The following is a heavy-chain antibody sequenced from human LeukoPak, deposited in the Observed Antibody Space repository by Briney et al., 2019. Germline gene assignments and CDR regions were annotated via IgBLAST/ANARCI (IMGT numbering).Heavy chain of an antibody. CDR1: GGSISTSGYY. D-gene: IGHD2-8*01. CDR2: MYYSGIT. Sequence: SETLSLTCSVSGGSISTSGYYWGWLRQPPGKGLEWIASMYYSGITYYNPSLKSRVTTSVDMSKNQFSLKLTSVTAADTAVYYCPRHWKYCNIGDCHDNWFDPWGQGTLVTVSS. J-gene: IGHJ5*02. CDR3: PRHWKYCNIGDCHDNWFDP. V-gene: IGHV4-39*01.